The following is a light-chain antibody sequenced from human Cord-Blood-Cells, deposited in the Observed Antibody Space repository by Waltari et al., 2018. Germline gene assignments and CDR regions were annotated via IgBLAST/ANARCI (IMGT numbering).Light chain of an antibody. Sequence: DIQVTQSPSFLSASVGDRVTITCRASQGISSYLAWYQQKPVKAPKLLIYAASTLQSGVPSRFSGSGSGTEFTLTISSLQPEDFATYYCQQLNSYPQTFGGGTKVEIK. J-gene: IGKJ4*01. CDR3: QQLNSYPQT. V-gene: IGKV1-9*01. CDR1: QGISSY. CDR2: AAS.